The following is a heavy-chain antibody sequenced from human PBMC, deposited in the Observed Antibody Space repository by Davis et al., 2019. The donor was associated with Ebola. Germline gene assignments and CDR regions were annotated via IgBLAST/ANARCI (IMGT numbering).Heavy chain of an antibody. CDR1: GFTFSRYW. Sequence: PGGSLRLSCAASGFTFSRYWMHWVRQAPGKGLVWVSRINSDGGSISYADSVKGRFTISRDNSKNTLYLQMNSLRAEDTAVYYCARASGTGTTSSLFDYWSQGTLVTVSS. J-gene: IGHJ4*02. V-gene: IGHV3-74*01. CDR2: INSDGGSI. CDR3: ARASGTGTTSSLFDY. D-gene: IGHD1-1*01.